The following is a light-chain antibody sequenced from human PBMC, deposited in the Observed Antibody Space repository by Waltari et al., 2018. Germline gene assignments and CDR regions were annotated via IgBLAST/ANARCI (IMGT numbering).Light chain of an antibody. CDR3: MHAIQLPRT. J-gene: IGKJ1*01. Sequence: DVVMTQTPLSLSVTPGQPASISCKSSQSLVHTDVRTYFDWFLQRPGQSPQLLISENSNRVSGVPDRFSGSGSGTDFTLHISRVEAEDVGVYYCMHAIQLPRTFGQGTRVEIK. V-gene: IGKV2-29*02. CDR1: QSLVHTDVRTY. CDR2: ENS.